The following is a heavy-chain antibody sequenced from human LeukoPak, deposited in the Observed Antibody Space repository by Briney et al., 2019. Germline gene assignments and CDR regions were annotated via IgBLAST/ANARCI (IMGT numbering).Heavy chain of an antibody. CDR1: GGTFSSYA. D-gene: IGHD3-10*01. CDR2: IIPIFGTA. J-gene: IGHJ4*02. V-gene: IGHV1-69*13. Sequence: ASVKVSCKASGGTFSSYAISWVRQAPGQGLEWMGGIIPIFGTANYAQKFQGRVTITADESTSTAYMELSSLRSEDTAVYYCAAMVRGVIKETDYWGQGTLVTVSS. CDR3: AAMVRGVIKETDY.